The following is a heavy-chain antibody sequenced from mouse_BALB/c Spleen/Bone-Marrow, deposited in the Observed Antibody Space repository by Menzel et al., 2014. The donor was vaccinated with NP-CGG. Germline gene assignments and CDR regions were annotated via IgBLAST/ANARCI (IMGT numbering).Heavy chain of an antibody. D-gene: IGHD4-1*01. J-gene: IGHJ2*01. CDR3: TRGGNWEDFDY. CDR1: GFTFSSFG. V-gene: IGHV5-17*02. CDR2: ISSGSSPT. Sequence: EVKLEESGGGLVQPGGSRKLSCAASGFTFSSFGMHWVRQAPEKGLEWVAYISSGSSPTFYADTVKGRFTISRDNPKNTLFLQMTSLRSEDTAIYYCTRGGNWEDFDYWGQGTTLTVSS.